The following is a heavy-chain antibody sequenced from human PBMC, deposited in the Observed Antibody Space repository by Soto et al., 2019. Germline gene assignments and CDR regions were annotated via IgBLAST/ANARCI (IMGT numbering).Heavy chain of an antibody. CDR1: GGSISSGDYF. Sequence: QVRLQESGPGLVKPSQTLSLTCTVSGGSISSGDYFWSWGRQPPGKGLEWIGYIYYTGSTSYNPSLKSRITMSVDTSKNQFSLKVSSVTAADTAVYFCARDDGYYRLYDYWGQGTLVTVSS. V-gene: IGHV4-30-4*01. J-gene: IGHJ4*02. CDR2: IYYTGST. D-gene: IGHD3-3*01. CDR3: ARDDGYYRLYDY.